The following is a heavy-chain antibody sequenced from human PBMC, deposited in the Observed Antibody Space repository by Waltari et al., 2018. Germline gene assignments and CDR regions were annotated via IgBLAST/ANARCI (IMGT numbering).Heavy chain of an antibody. D-gene: IGHD3-22*01. CDR2: INDSGST. Sequence: QVQLQQWGAGLLKPSETLSLPCAVYGGTFHDHYWNWIRQPPGKGLEWIGQINDSGSTNYNPSLRSRVTKSVDTSKNQFSLNLSSVTAADTAVYYCASSYYDTSGYSPFDYWGQGTLVTVSS. CDR3: ASSYYDTSGYSPFDY. J-gene: IGHJ4*02. CDR1: GGTFHDHY. V-gene: IGHV4-34*01.